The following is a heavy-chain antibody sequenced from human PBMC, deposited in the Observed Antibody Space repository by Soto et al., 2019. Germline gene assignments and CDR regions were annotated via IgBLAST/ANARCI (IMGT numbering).Heavy chain of an antibody. Sequence: SETLSLTCAVSGGSISSSNWWSWVRQPPGKGLEWIGEIYHSGSTNYNPSLKSRVTISVDKSKNQFSLKLSSVTAADTAVYYCASLLGDYYGSGSYKDYWGQGTLVTVSS. D-gene: IGHD3-10*01. V-gene: IGHV4-4*02. CDR2: IYHSGST. CDR1: GGSISSSNW. J-gene: IGHJ4*02. CDR3: ASLLGDYYGSGSYKDY.